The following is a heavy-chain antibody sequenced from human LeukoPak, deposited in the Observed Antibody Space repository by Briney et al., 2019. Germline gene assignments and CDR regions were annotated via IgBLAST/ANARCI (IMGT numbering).Heavy chain of an antibody. Sequence: GGSLRLSCAASGFTFSSYGMHWVRQAPGKGLEWVSSISGSGVRTHYADSVKGRFTISRDDSKNTVYLQMDSLRAEDTAVYYCARGGGSGWYRPFDHWGQGTLVTVSS. CDR2: ISGSGVRT. CDR3: ARGGGSGWYRPFDH. V-gene: IGHV3-23*01. J-gene: IGHJ4*02. D-gene: IGHD6-19*01. CDR1: GFTFSSYG.